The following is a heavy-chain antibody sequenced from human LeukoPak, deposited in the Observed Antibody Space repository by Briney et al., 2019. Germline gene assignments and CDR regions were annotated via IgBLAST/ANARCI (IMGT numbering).Heavy chain of an antibody. J-gene: IGHJ4*02. Sequence: GESLKISCKASGYSFTSYWIGWVRHMPGKGLEWMGIIDPSDSKTRYTPSFQGQVTISVDKSLTTAYLQWNSLKASDTAMYYCARQTAMGRSGDYWGQGTLVTVSS. CDR1: GYSFTSYW. D-gene: IGHD7-27*01. CDR2: IDPSDSKT. CDR3: ARQTAMGRSGDY. V-gene: IGHV5-51*01.